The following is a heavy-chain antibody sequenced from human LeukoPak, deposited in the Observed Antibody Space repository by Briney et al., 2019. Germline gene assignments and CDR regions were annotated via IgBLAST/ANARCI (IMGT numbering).Heavy chain of an antibody. CDR3: ARGGKIGEMATYFDY. CDR2: INHSGGST. V-gene: IGHV1-46*01. D-gene: IGHD5-12*01. CDR1: GYTFTSYY. Sequence: ATVTVSCKASGYTFTSYYMHWVRQPPGQGLEWMGIINHSGGSTNYAQMFQGRITSTRATSTGTVYMELSRMISDDTAVYYCARGGKIGEMATYFDYWGQGTLVTVSS. J-gene: IGHJ4*02.